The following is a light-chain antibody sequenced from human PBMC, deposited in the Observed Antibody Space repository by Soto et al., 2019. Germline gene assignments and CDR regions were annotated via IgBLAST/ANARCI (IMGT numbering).Light chain of an antibody. J-gene: IGKJ4*01. CDR2: AAS. CDR3: QQYSRYPLT. Sequence: DIQLTQSPSSLSASVGDTVTITCRASQDIRIYLTWFQQKPGKAPQSLIYAASSLQSGVPSKFSGSSSGTDFTRTINNLQPEDFATYYCQQYSRYPLTVGGGTKVEIK. V-gene: IGKV1-16*02. CDR1: QDIRIY.